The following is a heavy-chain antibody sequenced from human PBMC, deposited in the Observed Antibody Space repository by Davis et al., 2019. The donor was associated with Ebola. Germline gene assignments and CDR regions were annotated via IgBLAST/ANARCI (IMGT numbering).Heavy chain of an antibody. CDR3: ASWSVSAYY. J-gene: IGHJ4*02. Sequence: GESLKISCAASGFSFSSYWMSWVRQAPGKGLEWVANIKQDGSEKFYVDSVKGRFTMSRDNAKNSLHLQMNSLRVEDTAVYYCASWSVSAYYWGQGTLVTVSS. V-gene: IGHV3-7*03. CDR1: GFSFSSYW. CDR2: IKQDGSEK.